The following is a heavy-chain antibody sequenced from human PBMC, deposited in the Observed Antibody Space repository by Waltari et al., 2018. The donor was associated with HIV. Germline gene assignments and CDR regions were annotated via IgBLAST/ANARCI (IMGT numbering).Heavy chain of an antibody. CDR1: GASITTGNYF. D-gene: IGHD2-15*01. Sequence: QVQLQESGPRLVKSSETLSLTCNVSGASITTGNYFWTWIRQPAGKGLEWIGRMSTSVSSKYNPALKSRATISLDKSKNHFSLKLTSVTAADTAVYYCARESAVYKYYRYCSDDDCYSRWFDPWGQGTLVTVSS. V-gene: IGHV4-61*02. J-gene: IGHJ5*02. CDR3: ARESAVYKYYRYCSDDDCYSRWFDP. CDR2: MSTSVSS.